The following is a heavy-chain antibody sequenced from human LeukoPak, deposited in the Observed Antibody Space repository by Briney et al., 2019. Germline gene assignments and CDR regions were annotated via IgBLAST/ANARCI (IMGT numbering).Heavy chain of an antibody. J-gene: IGHJ4*02. D-gene: IGHD3-16*01. CDR2: IYYSGST. CDR3: ARAYYEYVWGRHPMDY. CDR1: GGSISSYY. V-gene: IGHV4-59*01. Sequence: SETLSLTCTVSGGSISSYYWSWIRQPPAKGLEWIGYIYYSGSTNYNPSLKSRVTISVDTSKNQFSLKLSSVIAADTAVYYCARAYYEYVWGRHPMDYWGQGTLVTVSS.